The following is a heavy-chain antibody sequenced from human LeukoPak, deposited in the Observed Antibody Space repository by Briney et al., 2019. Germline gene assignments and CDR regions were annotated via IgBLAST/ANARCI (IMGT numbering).Heavy chain of an antibody. D-gene: IGHD6-19*01. CDR1: GYTFTSFG. CDR3: ARDKQYVFDV. Sequence: ASVKVSCKASGYTFTSFGISWVRQAPGQGLEWMGWISTSKGNTIYAQRFQDRVIMTRDTSTTTAYMELRSLRSDDPAVYYCARDKQYVFDVWGQGTRVTVSS. V-gene: IGHV1-18*01. CDR2: ISTSKGNT. J-gene: IGHJ3*01.